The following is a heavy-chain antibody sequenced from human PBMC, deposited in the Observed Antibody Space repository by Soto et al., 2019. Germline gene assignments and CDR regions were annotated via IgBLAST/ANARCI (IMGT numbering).Heavy chain of an antibody. V-gene: IGHV3-9*01. J-gene: IGHJ6*02. CDR3: AKGFLRATVTGYGMDV. CDR2: ISWNSGSI. CDR1: GFTFDDYA. D-gene: IGHD4-4*01. Sequence: EVQLVESGGGLVQPGRSLRLSCAASGFTFDDYAMHWVRQAPGKGLEWVSGISWNSGSIGYADSVKGRFTISRDNAKNSLYLHMNSLRAEDTALYYCAKGFLRATVTGYGMDVWGQGTTVTVSS.